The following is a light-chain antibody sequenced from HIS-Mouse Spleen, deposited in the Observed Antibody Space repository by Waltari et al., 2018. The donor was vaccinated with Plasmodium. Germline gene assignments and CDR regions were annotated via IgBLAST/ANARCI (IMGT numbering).Light chain of an antibody. CDR3: QQYGSSRT. V-gene: IGKV1-6*01. J-gene: IGKJ1*01. Sequence: AIQMAQSPSSLSASVGDRVTITCRASQGIRNDLGWYQQKPGKAPKLLISAASSLQSGVPSRFSGSGSGTDFTLTISRLEPEDFAVYYCQQYGSSRTFGQGTKVEIK. CDR2: AAS. CDR1: QGIRND.